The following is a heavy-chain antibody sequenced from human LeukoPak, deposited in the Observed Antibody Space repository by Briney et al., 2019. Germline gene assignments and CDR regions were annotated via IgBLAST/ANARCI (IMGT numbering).Heavy chain of an antibody. D-gene: IGHD2-8*01. CDR1: GFTFSTST. CDR2: ISGSGGST. CDR3: ATINSVYAAGYFDY. Sequence: GGSLRLSCAASGFTFSTSTMSWVRQAPGKGLEWVSAISGSGGSTYYADSVKGRFTISRDNSKNTLYLQMNSLRAEDTAVYYCATINSVYAAGYFDYWGQGTLVTVSS. V-gene: IGHV3-23*01. J-gene: IGHJ4*02.